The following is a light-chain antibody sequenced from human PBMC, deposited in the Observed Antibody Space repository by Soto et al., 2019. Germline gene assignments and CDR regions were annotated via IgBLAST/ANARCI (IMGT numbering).Light chain of an antibody. CDR3: QQYGISPPRT. CDR2: GTS. Sequence: EIVIRHAPATLSVSAGERATLSCRASQSVSILLAWYQQKPGQAPRLLIYGTSSRATGIPDRFSGSGSGTDFTLTITRLEPEDFAVYYCQQYGISPPRTFGQGTKVDI. J-gene: IGKJ1*01. V-gene: IGKV3-20*01. CDR1: QSVSIL.